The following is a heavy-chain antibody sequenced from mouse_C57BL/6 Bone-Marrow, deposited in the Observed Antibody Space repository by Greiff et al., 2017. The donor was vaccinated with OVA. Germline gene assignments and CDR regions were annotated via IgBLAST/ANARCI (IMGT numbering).Heavy chain of an antibody. Sequence: EVKLVESGGGLVQSGRSLRLSCATSGFTFSDFYMEWVRQAPGKGLEWIAASRHKANDYTTEYSASVKGRFIVSRDTSQSILYLQNNALRAEGTAVYYCARDGTDGYYWLILFAYWGKGTLVTVSA. CDR2: SRHKANDYTT. D-gene: IGHD2-3*01. V-gene: IGHV7-1*01. J-gene: IGHJ3*01. CDR3: ARDGTDGYYWLILFAY. CDR1: GFTFSDFY.